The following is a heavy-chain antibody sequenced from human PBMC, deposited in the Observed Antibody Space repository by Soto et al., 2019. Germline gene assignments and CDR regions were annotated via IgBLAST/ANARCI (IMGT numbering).Heavy chain of an antibody. Sequence: QITLKESGPTLVKPTQTLTLTCTFSGFSLSTTGVGVGWIREPPGKALEWLALIYWDDDTRYSSSLKSRLTITKVPSKNQVVIRMTNMDPVDTGTYFCVHRRVGRELDYWGQGTLVTVSS. CDR1: GFSLSTTGVG. CDR2: IYWDDDT. J-gene: IGHJ4*02. V-gene: IGHV2-5*02. D-gene: IGHD3-3*01. CDR3: VHRRVGRELDY.